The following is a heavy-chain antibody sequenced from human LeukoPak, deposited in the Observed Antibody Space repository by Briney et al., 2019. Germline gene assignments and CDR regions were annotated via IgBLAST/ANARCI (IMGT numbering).Heavy chain of an antibody. D-gene: IGHD2-8*01. CDR1: GYTLTELS. V-gene: IGHV1-24*01. J-gene: IGHJ4*02. CDR2: FDPEDGET. Sequence: ASVKVSCKVSGYTLTELSMHWVRQAPGKGLEWMGGFDPEDGETIYAQKFQGRVTMTEDTSTDTAYMELSSLRSEDTAVYYCATVRSPPCTNGVCYYFDYWGQGTLVTVSS. CDR3: ATVRSPPCTNGVCYYFDY.